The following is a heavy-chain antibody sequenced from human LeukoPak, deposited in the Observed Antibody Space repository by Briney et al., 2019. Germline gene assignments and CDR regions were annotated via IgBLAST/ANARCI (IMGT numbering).Heavy chain of an antibody. CDR2: IIPIFGTA. CDR1: GGTFSRYA. D-gene: IGHD3-10*01. V-gene: IGHV1-69*06. J-gene: IGHJ4*02. Sequence: GASVRGSCTASGGTFSRYAISWGRQAPGQGLEWMGGIIPIFGTANYAQKFQGRVTITADKSTRTAYMELSSLRSEDTAVYYCARCPGGSGSCTEYYFDYWGQGTLVTVS. CDR3: ARCPGGSGSCTEYYFDY.